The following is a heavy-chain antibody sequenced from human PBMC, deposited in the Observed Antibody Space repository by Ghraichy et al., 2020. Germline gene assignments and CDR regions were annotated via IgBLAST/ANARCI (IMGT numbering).Heavy chain of an antibody. CDR1: GGSFSGYY. CDR3: ARLGRRAMVRGVFDY. V-gene: IGHV4-34*01. D-gene: IGHD3-10*01. Sequence: SETRSLTCAVYGGSFSGYYWSWIRQPPGKGLEWIGEINHSGSTNYNPSLKSRVTISVDTSKNQFSLKLSSVTAADTAVYYCARLGRRAMVRGVFDYWGQGTLVTVSS. CDR2: INHSGST. J-gene: IGHJ4*02.